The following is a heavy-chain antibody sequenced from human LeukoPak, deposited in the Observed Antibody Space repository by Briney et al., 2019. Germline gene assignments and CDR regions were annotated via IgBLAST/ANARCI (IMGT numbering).Heavy chain of an antibody. D-gene: IGHD4-17*01. CDR3: ARGGTTVTTGVFDY. Sequence: SETLSLTCTVSGGSISSYYWSWVRQPAGKGLEWIGYIYYSGSTNYNPSLKSRVTISVDTSKNQFSLKLSSVTAADTAVYYCARGGTTVTTGVFDYWGQGTLVTVSS. J-gene: IGHJ4*02. CDR2: IYYSGST. CDR1: GGSISSYY. V-gene: IGHV4-59*01.